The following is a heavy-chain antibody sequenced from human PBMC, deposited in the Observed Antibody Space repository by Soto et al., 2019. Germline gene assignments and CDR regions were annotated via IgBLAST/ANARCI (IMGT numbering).Heavy chain of an antibody. V-gene: IGHV1-69*02. CDR1: GGTFSSYT. Sequence: QVQLVQSGAEVKKPGSSVKVSCKDSGGTFSSYTISWVRQAPGQGLEWMGRIIPILGIANYAQKFQGRVTITADKSTSTAYMELSSLRSEDTAVYYCAEAGSSMVYYFDYWGQGTLVTVSS. J-gene: IGHJ4*02. D-gene: IGHD3-10*01. CDR3: AEAGSSMVYYFDY. CDR2: IIPILGIA.